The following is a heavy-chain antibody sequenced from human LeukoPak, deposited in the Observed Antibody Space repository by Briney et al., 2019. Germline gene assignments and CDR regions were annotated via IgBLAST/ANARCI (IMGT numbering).Heavy chain of an antibody. CDR1: GFTFDDYA. J-gene: IGHJ4*02. CDR2: ISWNSGSI. Sequence: PGGSLRLSCAASGFTFDDYAVHWVRQAPGKGLEWVSGISWNSGSIGYADSVKGRFTISRDNAKNSLYLQMNSLRAEDMALYYCAKDMGSGWTEYGYWGQGTLVTVSS. D-gene: IGHD6-19*01. CDR3: AKDMGSGWTEYGY. V-gene: IGHV3-9*03.